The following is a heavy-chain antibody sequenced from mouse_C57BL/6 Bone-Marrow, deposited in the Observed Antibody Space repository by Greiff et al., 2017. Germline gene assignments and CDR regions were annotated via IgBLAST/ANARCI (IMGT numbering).Heavy chain of an antibody. Sequence: QVQLQQPGAELVKPGASVKMSCKASGYTFTSYWITWVKQRPGQGLEWIGDIYPGSGSTNYNEKFKSKATLTVDTSSSTAYMQLRSLTSEDSAFYYCAREEDYYSNPYWGQGTLVTVSA. CDR3: AREEDYYSNPY. CDR2: IYPGSGST. D-gene: IGHD2-5*01. CDR1: GYTFTSYW. V-gene: IGHV1-55*01. J-gene: IGHJ3*01.